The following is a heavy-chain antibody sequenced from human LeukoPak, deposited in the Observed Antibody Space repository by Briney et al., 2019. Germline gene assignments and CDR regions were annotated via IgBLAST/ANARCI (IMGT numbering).Heavy chain of an antibody. D-gene: IGHD3-10*01. CDR3: ARVGGRMYFDY. Sequence: SETLSLTCTVSGDSISSSWWAWIRQPPGKGLEWIGYIYYSGTPTSYSPSLRSRVTISIDTSRNQFSLKLSSVTAADTAVYYCARVGGRMYFDYWGQGTLVTVSS. J-gene: IGHJ4*02. CDR2: IYYSGTPT. V-gene: IGHV4-59*01. CDR1: GDSISSSW.